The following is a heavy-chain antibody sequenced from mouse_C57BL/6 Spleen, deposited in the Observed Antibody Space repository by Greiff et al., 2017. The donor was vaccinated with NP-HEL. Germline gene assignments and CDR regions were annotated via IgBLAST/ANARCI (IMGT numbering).Heavy chain of an antibody. CDR1: GYTFTSYW. CDR3: ATSFTTTVVAPDY. D-gene: IGHD1-1*01. CDR2: IDPSDSYT. J-gene: IGHJ2*01. V-gene: IGHV1-50*01. Sequence: QVQLQQPGAELVKPGASVKLSCKASGYTFTSYWMQWVKQRPGQGLEWIGEIDPSDSYTNYNQKFKGKATLTVDTSSSTAYMQLSSLTSEDSAVYYCATSFTTTVVAPDYWGQGTTLTVSS.